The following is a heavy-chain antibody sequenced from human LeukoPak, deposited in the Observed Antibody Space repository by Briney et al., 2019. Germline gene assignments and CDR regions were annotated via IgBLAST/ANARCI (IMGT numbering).Heavy chain of an antibody. V-gene: IGHV4-59*01. Sequence: PSETLSLTCTVSDGFITNYYWSWVRQPPGKGLEFVGYVHYSGTTNDNPSLRSRVTISIDTSKKHFFLKLNSVTAADTAVYYCARGVSYYYDSSGSYYFDYWGQGTLVTVSS. CDR3: ARGVSYYYDSSGSYYFDY. CDR1: DGFITNYY. CDR2: VHYSGTT. D-gene: IGHD3-22*01. J-gene: IGHJ4*02.